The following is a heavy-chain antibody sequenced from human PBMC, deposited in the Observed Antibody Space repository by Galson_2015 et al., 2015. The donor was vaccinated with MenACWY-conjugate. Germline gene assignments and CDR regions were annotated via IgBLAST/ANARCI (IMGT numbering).Heavy chain of an antibody. CDR2: VNSDGRST. Sequence: SLRLSCAASGFTFSTYWMHWVRQAPGKGLVWVSRVNSDGRSTSYADSVKGRFSISRDNAKNTLYLQMNSLRAEDTAAYYCARAYCTGTSCAGSFDPWGQGTLVTVSS. CDR1: GFTFSTYW. CDR3: ARAYCTGTSCAGSFDP. D-gene: IGHD2-8*02. V-gene: IGHV3-74*01. J-gene: IGHJ5*02.